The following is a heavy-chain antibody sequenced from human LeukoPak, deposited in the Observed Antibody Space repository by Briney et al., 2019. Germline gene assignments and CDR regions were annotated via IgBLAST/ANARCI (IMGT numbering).Heavy chain of an antibody. D-gene: IGHD2-21*01. CDR1: GFTFSSSA. CDR2: LIENGATT. V-gene: IGHV3-23*01. CDR3: VKDYRVGSSPAFGDF. Sequence: PGGSLRLSCAASGFTFSSSAMSWVRQVPGKGLEWVSGLIENGATTYYADSVKGRFTISRDNYRNTMYLQMNSLRAEDTAIYYCVKDYRVGSSPAFGDFWGRGILVTVSS. J-gene: IGHJ4*02.